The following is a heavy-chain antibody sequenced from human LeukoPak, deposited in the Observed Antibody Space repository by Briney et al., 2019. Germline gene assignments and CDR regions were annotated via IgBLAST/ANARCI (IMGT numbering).Heavy chain of an antibody. CDR1: GLTFSSYA. Sequence: HAGGSLRLSCAASGLTFSSYAMSWVRQAPGKGLEWVSAISVSGDSTYYADSVKGRFAISRDNSKNTLFLQMNSLRAEDTAVYYCAKTSGYSCTSGVDYWGQGTLVTVSS. D-gene: IGHD6-13*01. J-gene: IGHJ4*02. V-gene: IGHV3-23*01. CDR3: AKTSGYSCTSGVDY. CDR2: ISVSGDST.